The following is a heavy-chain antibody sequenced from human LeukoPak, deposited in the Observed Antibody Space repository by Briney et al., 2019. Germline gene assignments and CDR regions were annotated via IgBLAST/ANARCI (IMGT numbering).Heavy chain of an antibody. CDR3: ARDASLYCSGDSCYWAFDR. CDR2: IKQDESKT. V-gene: IGHV3-7*01. D-gene: IGHD2-15*01. Sequence: GGSLRLSCAASGFIFTNYWMSWVRQAPGKGQEWVANIKQDESKTYYVDSVKGRFTISRDNAKNSLYLQMNSLRVEDTAVYYCARDASLYCSGDSCYWAFDRWGQGTLVTVSS. CDR1: GFIFTNYW. J-gene: IGHJ5*02.